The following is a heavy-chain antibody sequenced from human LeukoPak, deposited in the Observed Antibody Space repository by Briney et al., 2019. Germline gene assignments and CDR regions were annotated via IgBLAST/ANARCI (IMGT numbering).Heavy chain of an antibody. CDR3: ARTYYYDSSGYLGYYYYYYMDV. J-gene: IGHJ6*03. CDR2: IKQDGSEK. Sequence: PGGSLRLSCAASGFTFSSYWMSWVRQAPGKGLEWVANIKQDGSEKYYVDSVKGRFTISRDNAKNTLYLQMNSLRAEDTAVYYCARTYYYDSSGYLGYYYYYYMDVWGKGTTVTVSS. D-gene: IGHD3-22*01. CDR1: GFTFSSYW. V-gene: IGHV3-7*01.